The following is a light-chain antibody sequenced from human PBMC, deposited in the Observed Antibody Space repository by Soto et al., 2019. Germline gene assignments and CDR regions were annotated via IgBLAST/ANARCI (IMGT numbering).Light chain of an antibody. Sequence: DIQMTQSPAAMSASVGDRVTITCRASQGINSYLAWFQQKPGKVPKRLIYAASNLESGVPSRFSGSGSGTEFTLTITSLQTDDFATYYCQQYITYSTFGQGTKVDIK. CDR1: QGINSY. CDR2: AAS. CDR3: QQYITYST. J-gene: IGKJ1*01. V-gene: IGKV1-17*03.